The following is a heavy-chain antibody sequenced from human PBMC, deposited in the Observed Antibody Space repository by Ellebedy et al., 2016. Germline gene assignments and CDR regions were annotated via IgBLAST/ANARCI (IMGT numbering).Heavy chain of an antibody. CDR2: INSDGSST. Sequence: GESLKISXAASGFTFSSYWMHWVRQAPGKGLVWVSRINSDGSSTSYADSVKGRFTISRDNSKNTLYLQMNSLRAEDTAVYYCAKCRASHNAARYSGYSPDYWGQGTLVTVSS. V-gene: IGHV3-74*01. CDR3: AKCRASHNAARYSGYSPDY. D-gene: IGHD5-12*01. CDR1: GFTFSSYW. J-gene: IGHJ4*02.